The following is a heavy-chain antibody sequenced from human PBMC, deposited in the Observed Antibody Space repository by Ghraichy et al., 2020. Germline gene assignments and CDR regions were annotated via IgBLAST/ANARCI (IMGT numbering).Heavy chain of an antibody. J-gene: IGHJ4*01. CDR1: GFTFSSYG. CDR2: ISYDGSNK. D-gene: IGHD6-13*01. Sequence: GGSLRLSCAASGFTFSSYGMNWVRQAPGKGLEWVAVISYDGSNKYYADSVKGRFTISRDNSKNTLYLQMNSLRAEDTAVYYCANGGQQLDDYWGHGTRVTVSS. V-gene: IGHV3-30*18. CDR3: ANGGQQLDDY.